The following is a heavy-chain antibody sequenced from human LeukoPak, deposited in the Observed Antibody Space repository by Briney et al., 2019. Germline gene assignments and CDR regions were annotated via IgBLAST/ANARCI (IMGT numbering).Heavy chain of an antibody. Sequence: SETLSLTCTVSGGSISSGGYYWSWIRQPPGKGLEWIGYIYHRGSTYYNPSLKSRVTISVDRSKNQFSLKLSSVTAADTAVYYCARGIFRPQSIDYWGQGTLVTVSS. CDR3: ARGIFRPQSIDY. CDR1: GGSISSGGYY. J-gene: IGHJ4*02. CDR2: IYHRGST. V-gene: IGHV4-30-2*01. D-gene: IGHD6-6*01.